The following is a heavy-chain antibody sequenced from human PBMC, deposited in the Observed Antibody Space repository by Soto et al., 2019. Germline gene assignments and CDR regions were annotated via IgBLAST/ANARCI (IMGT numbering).Heavy chain of an antibody. J-gene: IGHJ5*02. CDR1: GYTFTGYY. CDR2: INPNSGGT. Sequence: VKVSCKASGYTFTGYYMHWVRQAPGQGLEWMGWINPNSGGTNYAQKFQGWVTMTRDTSISTAYMELSRLRSDDTAVYYCAREGGYCTNGVCSNWFDPWAREPWSPSPQ. CDR3: AREGGYCTNGVCSNWFDP. D-gene: IGHD2-8*01. V-gene: IGHV1-2*04.